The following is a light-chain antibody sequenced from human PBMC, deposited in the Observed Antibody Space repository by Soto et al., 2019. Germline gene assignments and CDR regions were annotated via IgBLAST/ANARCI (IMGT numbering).Light chain of an antibody. CDR2: KAS. CDR1: QTISSW. Sequence: TPSPGTLSLSPGERATLSCRASQTISSWLAWYQQKPGKAPKLLIYKASTLKSGVPSRFSGSGSGTEFTLTISSLQPDDFETYYCQHYNSYSEAFGQGTKVDSK. J-gene: IGKJ1*01. V-gene: IGKV1-5*03. CDR3: QHYNSYSEA.